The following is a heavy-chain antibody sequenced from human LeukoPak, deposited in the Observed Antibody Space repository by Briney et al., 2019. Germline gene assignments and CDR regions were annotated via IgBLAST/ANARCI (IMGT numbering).Heavy chain of an antibody. CDR3: ARVLGSYYNGGNDY. J-gene: IGHJ4*02. V-gene: IGHV3-7*01. Sequence: GGSLRLPCAASGFTFSSYWMSWVRQAPGKGLEWVANIKQDGSEKYYVDSVKGRFTISRDNAKNSLYLQMNSLRAEDTAVYYCARVLGSYYNGGNDYWSQGTLVTVSS. D-gene: IGHD3-10*01. CDR2: IKQDGSEK. CDR1: GFTFSSYW.